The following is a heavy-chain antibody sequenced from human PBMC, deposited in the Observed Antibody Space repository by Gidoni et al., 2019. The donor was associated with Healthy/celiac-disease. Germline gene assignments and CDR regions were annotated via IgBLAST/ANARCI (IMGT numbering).Heavy chain of an antibody. CDR2: IYYSWST. D-gene: IGHD6-19*01. V-gene: IGHV4-39*01. CDR1: GCSIRSSSYY. CDR3: ARLGYSSGTNWYFDL. J-gene: IGHJ2*01. Sequence: QLQLQESGPGLVKPSVTLSLTCTVSGCSIRSSSYYWGWIRQPPGKGLEWIGSIYYSWSTYYNPSLKSRVTISVDTSKNQFSLKLSSVTAADTAVYYCARLGYSSGTNWYFDLWGRGTLVTVSS.